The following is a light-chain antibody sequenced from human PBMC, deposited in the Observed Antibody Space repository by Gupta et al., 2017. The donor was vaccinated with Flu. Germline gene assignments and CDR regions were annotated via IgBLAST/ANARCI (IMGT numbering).Light chain of an antibody. J-gene: IGLJ1*01. CDR1: SSDVGRSDS. CDR3: SSYTSTNTFYV. V-gene: IGLV2-14*01. CDR2: DVS. Sequence: QSTLTQPASVSGSPGQSITISCTGTSSDVGRSDSVSWYQQHPGKAPKLIIYDVSNRPSGVSGRFSGSKSGNTASLTISGLEAEDETDYYCSSYTSTNTFYVFGPGTKVTVL.